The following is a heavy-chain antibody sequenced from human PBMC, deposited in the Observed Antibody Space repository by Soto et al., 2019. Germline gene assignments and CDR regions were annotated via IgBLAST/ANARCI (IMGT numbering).Heavy chain of an antibody. V-gene: IGHV1-58*01. Sequence: AAVEVSCKAAGFTFTSCAVQWVRQALGQRLEWIGWIVVGSGNTNYAQKFQERVTITRDMSTSTAYMELSSLRSEDTAVYYCAADRLWYSSGQGMNWFDPWGQGTLVTVSS. CDR1: GFTFTSCA. CDR3: AADRLWYSSGQGMNWFDP. J-gene: IGHJ5*02. CDR2: IVVGSGNT. D-gene: IGHD6-19*01.